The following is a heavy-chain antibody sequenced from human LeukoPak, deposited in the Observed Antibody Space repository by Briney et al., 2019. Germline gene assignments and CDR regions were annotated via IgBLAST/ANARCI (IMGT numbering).Heavy chain of an antibody. J-gene: IGHJ5*02. D-gene: IGHD6-13*01. Sequence: PSETLSLTCAVYGGSVSGYYWSWIRQPPGKGLEWIGEINHSGSTNYNPSLKSRVAISVDTSKNQFSLKLSSVTAADTAVYYCARLHSSSWYYGWFDPWGQGTLVTVSS. V-gene: IGHV4-34*01. CDR3: ARLHSSSWYYGWFDP. CDR1: GGSVSGYY. CDR2: INHSGST.